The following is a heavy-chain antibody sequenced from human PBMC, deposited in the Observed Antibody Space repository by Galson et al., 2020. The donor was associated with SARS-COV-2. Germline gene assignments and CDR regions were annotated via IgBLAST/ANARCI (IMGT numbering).Heavy chain of an antibody. V-gene: IGHV1-46*02. D-gene: IGHD3-3*01. CDR2: DTPGDGT. Sequence: ASVKVSCKASGNTLNSYYIHWVRQAPGLGLEWMGRDTPGDGTIYAQKFQGRVTMTRDTSASTVYMELSSLTSDDTAVYYCAKDGARFNFDYWGQGTLVTVSS. CDR3: AKDGARFNFDY. J-gene: IGHJ4*02. CDR1: GNTLNSYY.